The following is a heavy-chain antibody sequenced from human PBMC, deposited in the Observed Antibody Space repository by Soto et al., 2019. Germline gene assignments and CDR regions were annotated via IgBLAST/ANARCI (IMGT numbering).Heavy chain of an antibody. CDR2: IYPGDSDT. J-gene: IGHJ4*02. V-gene: IGHV5-51*01. CDR3: ARELASRYYYDSSGPIDY. D-gene: IGHD3-22*01. CDR1: GYSFTSYW. Sequence: GESLKISCKGSGYSFTSYWIGWVRQMPGKGLEWMGIIYPGDSDTRYSPSFQGQVTISADKSISTAYLQWSSLKASDTAMYYCARELASRYYYDSSGPIDYWGQGALVTVSS.